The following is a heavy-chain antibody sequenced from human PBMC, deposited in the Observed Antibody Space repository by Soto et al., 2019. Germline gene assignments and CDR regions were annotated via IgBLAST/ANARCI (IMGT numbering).Heavy chain of an antibody. CDR1: GFTFSSYA. J-gene: IGHJ6*02. CDR2: ISYDGSNK. D-gene: IGHD2-15*01. Sequence: GGSLRLSCAASGFTFSSYAMHWVRQAPGKGLEWVAVISYDGSNKYYADSVKGRFTISRDNSKNTLYLQMNSLRAEDTAVYYCARAKLRYCSGGSCYLKTGGEGYYYYGMDVWGQGTTVTVSS. CDR3: ARAKLRYCSGGSCYLKTGGEGYYYYGMDV. V-gene: IGHV3-30-3*01.